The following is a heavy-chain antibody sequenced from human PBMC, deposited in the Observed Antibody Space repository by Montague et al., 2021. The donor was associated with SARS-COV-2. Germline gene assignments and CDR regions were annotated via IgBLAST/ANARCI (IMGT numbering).Heavy chain of an antibody. J-gene: IGHJ4*02. CDR3: ARIGGWYGGY. V-gene: IGHV4-30-2*05. D-gene: IGHD1-26*01. Sequence: YNPSLKSRVSISVETSKNQLSLRLSSVTAADTAVYYCARIGGWYGGYWGQGTLVT.